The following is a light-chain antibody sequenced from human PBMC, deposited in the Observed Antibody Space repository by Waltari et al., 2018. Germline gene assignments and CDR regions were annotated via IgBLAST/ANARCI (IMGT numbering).Light chain of an antibody. CDR2: DAS. Sequence: EIVLTQSPATLSLSPGERATLSCRASQSVSSSLAWYQQKPGQTPRLLICDASTRATGIPARFSGSGSGTDFTLTISSLEPEDFAFYYCRQHSNRPPTFTFGPGTKLDI. CDR3: RQHSNRPPTFT. CDR1: QSVSSS. V-gene: IGKV3-11*01. J-gene: IGKJ3*01.